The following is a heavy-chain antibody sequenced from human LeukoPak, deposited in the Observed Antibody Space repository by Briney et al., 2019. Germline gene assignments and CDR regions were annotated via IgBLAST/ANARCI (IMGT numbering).Heavy chain of an antibody. D-gene: IGHD3-22*01. CDR2: IIVDGVST. CDR3: AKDSSADDSSGYSYYFDY. Sequence: GGSLRLSCAASGFTFDDYAMYWVRQAPGKGLEWVSLIIVDGVSTYYADSVKGRFTISRDNSKNTLYLQMNSLRAEDTAVYYCAKDSSADDSSGYSYYFDYWGQGTLVTVSS. CDR1: GFTFDDYA. V-gene: IGHV3-43*02. J-gene: IGHJ4*02.